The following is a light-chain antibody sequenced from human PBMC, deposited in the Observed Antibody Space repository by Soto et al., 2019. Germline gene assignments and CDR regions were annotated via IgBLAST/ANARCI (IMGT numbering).Light chain of an antibody. CDR1: QDINKN. Sequence: DIQMTQSPSSLSASVGDRVTITCQASQDINKNLIWYQQKPGKAPKLLIYDASDLETGVPSRFSGSGSGTDFTLTISSLQPEHFATYSCQQSYSTTWTFGQGTKVDNK. J-gene: IGKJ1*01. CDR2: DAS. CDR3: QQSYSTTWT. V-gene: IGKV1-39*01.